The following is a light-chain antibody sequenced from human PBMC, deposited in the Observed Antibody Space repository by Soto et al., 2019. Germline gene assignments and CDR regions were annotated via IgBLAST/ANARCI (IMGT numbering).Light chain of an antibody. CDR2: AAS. Sequence: DIQMTQSPSSLSASVGDRVTITCRASQSIRNHLNWYQQKPGKAPKLLIYAASSLQSGVPSRFSGSGSGTDFTLTISSLQPEDFATFYCQQSYDTPWTFGQGTKVDNK. V-gene: IGKV1-39*01. J-gene: IGKJ1*01. CDR3: QQSYDTPWT. CDR1: QSIRNH.